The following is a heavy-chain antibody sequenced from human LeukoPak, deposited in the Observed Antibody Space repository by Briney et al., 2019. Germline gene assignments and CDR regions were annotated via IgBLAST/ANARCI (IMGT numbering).Heavy chain of an antibody. CDR2: IKSKTDGGTT. CDR1: GFTFSNAW. V-gene: IGHV3-15*01. J-gene: IGHJ6*02. CDR3: TTDRYCSGGSAYYYYYGMDV. D-gene: IGHD2-15*01. Sequence: GESLRLSCAASGFTFSNAWMSWVRQAPGKGLEWVGRIKSKTDGGTTDYAAPVKGRFTISRDDSKNTLYLQMNSLKTEDTAVYYCTTDRYCSGGSAYYYYYGMDVWGQGTTVTVSS.